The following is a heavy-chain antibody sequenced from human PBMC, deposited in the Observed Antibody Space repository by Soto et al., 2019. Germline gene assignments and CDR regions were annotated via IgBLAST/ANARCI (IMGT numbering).Heavy chain of an antibody. Sequence: LSLTCAVSGDSISSSKWWSWVRQPPGKGLEWIGEIYHSGSTNYNPSLKSRVIISVDKSKNQFSLKLSSVTDADTAVYYCARHARYHSGENWFDPWGQGTLVPVAS. V-gene: IGHV4-4*02. J-gene: IGHJ5*02. CDR2: IYHSGST. D-gene: IGHD3-10*01. CDR3: ARHARYHSGENWFDP. CDR1: GDSISSSKW.